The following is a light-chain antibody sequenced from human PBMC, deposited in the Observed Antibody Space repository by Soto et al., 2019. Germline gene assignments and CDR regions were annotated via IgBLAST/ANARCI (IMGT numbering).Light chain of an antibody. CDR2: EVS. CDR3: SSYTSSSTWV. V-gene: IGLV2-14*01. CDR1: SSDVGGYNY. J-gene: IGLJ3*02. Sequence: QSALTQPASVSGSPGQSITISCTGTSSDVGGYNYVSWYQQHPGKAPQLMIYEVSNRPSGVSNRFSGSKSGNTASLTISGLQADDEDDYYCSSYTSSSTWVFGGGTKLTVL.